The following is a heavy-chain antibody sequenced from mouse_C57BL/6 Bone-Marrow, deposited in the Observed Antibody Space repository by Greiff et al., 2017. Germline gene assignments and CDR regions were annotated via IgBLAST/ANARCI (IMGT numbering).Heavy chain of an antibody. Sequence: VQLVESGAELARPGASVKLSCKASGYTFTSYGISWVKQRTGQGLEWIGEIYPRSGNTYYNEKFKGKATLTAAKSSSTAYMELRSLTSEDSAVYFCARGQLRPYYFDYWGQGTTLTVSS. CDR3: ARGQLRPYYFDY. CDR1: GYTFTSYG. V-gene: IGHV1-81*01. CDR2: IYPRSGNT. J-gene: IGHJ2*01. D-gene: IGHD3-2*02.